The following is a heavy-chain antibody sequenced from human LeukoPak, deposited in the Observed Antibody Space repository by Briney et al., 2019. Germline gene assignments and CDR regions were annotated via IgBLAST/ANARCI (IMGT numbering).Heavy chain of an antibody. J-gene: IGHJ4*02. CDR1: GGSISGYY. Sequence: PSETLSLTCTVSGGSISGYYWSWIRQPPGKGLDWIGYIYYSGNTNYNSSLKSRVTISVDTSRNQFSLRLTSVTAADTAVYYCARTSLRGFTFDYWGQGTLVTVSS. V-gene: IGHV4-59*01. CDR3: ARTSLRGFTFDY. CDR2: IYYSGNT.